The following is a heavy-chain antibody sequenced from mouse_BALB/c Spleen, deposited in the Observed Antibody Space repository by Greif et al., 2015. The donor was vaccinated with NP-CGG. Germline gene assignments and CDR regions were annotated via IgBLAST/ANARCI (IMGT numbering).Heavy chain of an antibody. CDR1: GFTFSDYY. CDR3: AREYYGSSGGFAY. Sequence: EVKVVESGGGLVKPGGSLKLSCAASGFTFSDYYMYWVRQTPEKRLEWVATISDGGSYTYYPDSVKGRFTISRDNAKNNLYLQMSSLKSEGTAMYYCAREYYGSSGGFAYWGQGTLVTVSA. D-gene: IGHD1-1*01. V-gene: IGHV5-4*02. CDR2: ISDGGSYT. J-gene: IGHJ3*01.